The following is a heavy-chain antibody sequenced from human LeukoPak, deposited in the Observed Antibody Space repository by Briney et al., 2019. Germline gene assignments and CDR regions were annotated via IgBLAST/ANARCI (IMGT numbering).Heavy chain of an antibody. CDR3: ARGGGSYLPAHFDY. V-gene: IGHV4-59*01. CDR1: GGSFSLYY. J-gene: IGHJ4*02. CDR2: IYYSGST. D-gene: IGHD1-26*01. Sequence: SETLSLTCAVYGGSFSLYYWTWIRQSPGKGLEWIGYIYYSGSTNYNPSLKSRVAISVDTSKNQFSLKLSSVTAADTAVYYCARGGGSYLPAHFDYWGQGTLVTVSS.